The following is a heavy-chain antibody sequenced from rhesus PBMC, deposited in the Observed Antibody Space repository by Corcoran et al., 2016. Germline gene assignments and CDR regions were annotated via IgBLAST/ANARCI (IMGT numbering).Heavy chain of an antibody. CDR3: ARELTWFFDY. CDR2: IYGSSTST. D-gene: IGHD1-38*01. J-gene: IGHJ4*01. Sequence: QVQLQESGPGVVKPSETLSLTCAVSGGSISDSYRWSWIRQPPGKGLEWIGYIYGSSTSTNYNPSLKRRVTISQDTSKNQFSLKLSSVTAADTAVYYCARELTWFFDYWGQGVLVTVSS. CDR1: GGSISDSYR. V-gene: IGHV4S10*01.